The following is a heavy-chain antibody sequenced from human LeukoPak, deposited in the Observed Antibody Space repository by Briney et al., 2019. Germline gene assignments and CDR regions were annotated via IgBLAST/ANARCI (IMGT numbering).Heavy chain of an antibody. CDR2: LYGAGST. Sequence: PGGSLRLSCAASGFTFSAYAMSWVRQAPGKGLEWVSVLYGAGSTYYADSVKGRFTISRHDSQNTLFLQMNSLRAEDTAVYYCARGGTPGFSTGRIDYWGQGTLVTVSS. CDR3: ARGGTPGFSTGRIDY. V-gene: IGHV3-53*04. CDR1: GFTFSAYA. D-gene: IGHD6-19*01. J-gene: IGHJ4*02.